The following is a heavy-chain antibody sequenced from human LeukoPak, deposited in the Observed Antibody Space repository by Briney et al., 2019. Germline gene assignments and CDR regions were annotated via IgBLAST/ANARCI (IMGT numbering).Heavy chain of an antibody. CDR1: GFTFSSYG. J-gene: IGHJ3*02. CDR3: ARPGRADAFDI. CDR2: IKQDGSEK. V-gene: IGHV3-7*04. Sequence: PGGSLRLSCEASGFTFSSYGMTWVRQAPGKGLEWVANIKQDGSEKYYVHSVKGRFTISRDNAKNSLYLQMNRLRAEDTAVYYCARPGRADAFDIWGQGTMVTVSS.